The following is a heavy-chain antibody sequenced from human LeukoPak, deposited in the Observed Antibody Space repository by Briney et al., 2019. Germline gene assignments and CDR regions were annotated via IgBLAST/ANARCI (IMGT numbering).Heavy chain of an antibody. CDR3: ARDKFEYSSSFTVRYFDY. CDR1: GYTFTSYG. J-gene: IGHJ4*02. Sequence: ASVKVSCKASGYTFTSYGISWVRQAPGQGLEWMGWISAYNGNTNYAQKLQGRVTMTTDTSTSTAYMELRSLRSDDTAVYYCARDKFEYSSSFTVRYFDYWGQGTLVTVSS. V-gene: IGHV1-18*01. D-gene: IGHD6-6*01. CDR2: ISAYNGNT.